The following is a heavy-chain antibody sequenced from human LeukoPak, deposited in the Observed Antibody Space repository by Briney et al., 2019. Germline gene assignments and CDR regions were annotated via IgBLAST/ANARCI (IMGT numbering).Heavy chain of an antibody. J-gene: IGHJ4*02. CDR2: ISGTGGTT. CDR3: AKSNARGIAAAGTPVGY. D-gene: IGHD6-13*01. V-gene: IGHV3-23*01. CDR1: GFTFSNYA. Sequence: GGSLRLSCAASGFTFSNYAMSWVRQAPGKGLEWVSAISGTGGTTYYADSVKGRFTISRDNSKNTLYLQMNSLRAEDTAVYYCAKSNARGIAAAGTPVGYWGQGTLVTVSS.